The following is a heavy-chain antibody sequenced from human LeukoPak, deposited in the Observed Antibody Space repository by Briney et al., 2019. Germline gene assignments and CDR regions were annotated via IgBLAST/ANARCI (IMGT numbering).Heavy chain of an antibody. Sequence: GGSLRLSCAASGFTFSSYVMSWVRQAPGKGLEWVSAITGAGGGTNYADSVKGRFTISRDDSKNTLYLQMNSLRAEDTAVYYCAKETSSGNFVTIDCWGQGTLVTVSS. CDR3: AKETSSGNFVTIDC. CDR2: ITGAGGGT. D-gene: IGHD1-26*01. CDR1: GFTFSSYV. V-gene: IGHV3-23*01. J-gene: IGHJ4*02.